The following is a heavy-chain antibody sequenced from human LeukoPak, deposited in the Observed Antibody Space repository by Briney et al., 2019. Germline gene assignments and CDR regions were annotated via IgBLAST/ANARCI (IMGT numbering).Heavy chain of an antibody. CDR2: INPNSGGT. D-gene: IGHD5-18*01. CDR3: ARRIQLWENRGYFDY. Sequence: ASVKVSCKASGYTFTGYYMHWVRHAPGQGLEWMGWINPNSGGTNYAQKFQGRVTITADESTSTAYMELSSLSSEDTAVYYCARRIQLWENRGYFDYWGQGTLVTVSS. CDR1: GYTFTGYY. V-gene: IGHV1-2*02. J-gene: IGHJ4*02.